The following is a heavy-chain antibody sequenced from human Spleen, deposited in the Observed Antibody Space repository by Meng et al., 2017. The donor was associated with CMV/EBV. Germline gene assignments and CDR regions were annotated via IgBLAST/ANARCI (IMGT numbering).Heavy chain of an antibody. CDR3: AREGAAGQLLYPFDY. CDR2: ISSSSSYI. V-gene: IGHV3-21*01. D-gene: IGHD2-2*02. Sequence: GESLKISCAASGFPFSTYYMNWVRQAPGKGLEWVSSISSSSSYIFHADSVKGRFTISRDNAKNSLYLQMNSLRAEDTAVYYCAREGAAGQLLYPFDYWGQGTLVTVSS. CDR1: GFPFSTYY. J-gene: IGHJ4*02.